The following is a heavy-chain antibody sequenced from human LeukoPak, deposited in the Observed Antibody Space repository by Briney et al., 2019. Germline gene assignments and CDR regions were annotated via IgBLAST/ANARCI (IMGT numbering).Heavy chain of an antibody. D-gene: IGHD1-26*01. CDR2: IIPIFGTA. CDR3: ARVGIVGAPIDY. CDR1: GGTFSIYA. V-gene: IGHV1-69*01. J-gene: IGHJ4*02. Sequence: GSSVKVSCKASGGTFSIYAISWVRQAPGQGLEWMGGIIPIFGTANYAQKFQGRVTITADESTSTAYMELSSLRSEDTAVYYCARVGIVGAPIDYWGQGTLVTVSS.